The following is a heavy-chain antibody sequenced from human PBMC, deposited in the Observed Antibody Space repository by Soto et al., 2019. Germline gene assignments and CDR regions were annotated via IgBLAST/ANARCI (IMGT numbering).Heavy chain of an antibody. CDR3: ARIGSYYENTGFSENAFDV. D-gene: IGHD3-10*01. CDR2: IHSKGST. J-gene: IGHJ3*01. CDR1: GDSIGSGANY. V-gene: IGHV4-30-4*01. Sequence: PAETLSLTCTVSGDSIGSGANYWSCIRQPPGQGREWIVFIHSKGSTNYNPSLSSLLIISVDTSKNQFSLTLSSVTAADTAVYYCARIGSYYENTGFSENAFDVWGQGTLVTVSS.